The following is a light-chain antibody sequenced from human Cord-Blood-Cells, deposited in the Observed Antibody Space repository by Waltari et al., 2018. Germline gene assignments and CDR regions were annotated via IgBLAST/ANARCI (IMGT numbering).Light chain of an antibody. CDR3: MQALQTPYT. CDR2: LGS. J-gene: IGKJ2*01. V-gene: IGKV2-28*01. Sequence: DIVMTQSPLSLPVTPGEPASISCRSSQSLRHSNGYNYLDWYLQKPGQSPQLRIYLGSNRGSGVPDRVSGSGSGTDFTLKISRVEAEDVGVYYCMQALQTPYTFGQGTKLEIK. CDR1: QSLRHSNGYNY.